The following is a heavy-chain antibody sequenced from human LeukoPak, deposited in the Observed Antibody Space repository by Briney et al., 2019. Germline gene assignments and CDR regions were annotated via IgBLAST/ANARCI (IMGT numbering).Heavy chain of an antibody. Sequence: PSETLSLTCAVYGGSFSGYYWSWIRQPPGKGLEWIGEINHSGSTNYNPSLKSRVNISVDTSKNQFSLKLSSVTAADTAVYYCARVFNGDYYDSSGYYRPRIFDYWGQGTLVTVSS. V-gene: IGHV4-34*01. CDR3: ARVFNGDYYDSSGYYRPRIFDY. J-gene: IGHJ4*02. CDR1: GGSFSGYY. D-gene: IGHD3-22*01. CDR2: INHSGST.